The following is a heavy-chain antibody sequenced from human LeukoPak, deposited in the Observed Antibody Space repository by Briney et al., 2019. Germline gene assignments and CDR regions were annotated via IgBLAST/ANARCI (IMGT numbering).Heavy chain of an antibody. D-gene: IGHD4-11*01. CDR3: ARGGDYSYEERAYYYYMDV. V-gene: IGHV4-34*01. J-gene: IGHJ6*03. Sequence: PSETLSLTCAVYGGSFSGYYWSWTRQPPGKGLEWIGEINHSGSTNYNPSLKSRVTISVDTSKNQSSLKLSSVTAADTAVYYCARGGDYSYEERAYYYYMDVWGKGTTVTVSS. CDR1: GGSFSGYY. CDR2: INHSGST.